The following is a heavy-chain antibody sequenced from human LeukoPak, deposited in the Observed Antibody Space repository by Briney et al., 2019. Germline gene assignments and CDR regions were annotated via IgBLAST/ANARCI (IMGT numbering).Heavy chain of an antibody. CDR1: GFSVSTNY. CDR3: ASTSDFWSGYYLDY. D-gene: IGHD3-3*01. J-gene: IGHJ4*02. V-gene: IGHV3-53*01. Sequence: GGSLRLSCAATGFSVSTNYMTWVRQAPGKGLAWVSLIYSGGSIYYADSVEDRFTISRDNSKNTLYLQMNSLRAEDTAIYYCASTSDFWSGYYLDYWGQRTLVTVSS. CDR2: IYSGGSI.